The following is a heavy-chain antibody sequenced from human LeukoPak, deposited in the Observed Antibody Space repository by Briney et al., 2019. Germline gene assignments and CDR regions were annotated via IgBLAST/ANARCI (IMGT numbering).Heavy chain of an antibody. CDR1: GYRFTSYW. CDR2: IYPGDSDT. Sequence: GESLKISCQGSGYRFTSYWIAWVRQMPGKGLEWMGIIYPGDSDTRYSPSFQGQVTISVDKSINTAYLQWSSLKASDTAMYYCARLGRYSSGWYGWLDPWGQGTLVTVSS. V-gene: IGHV5-51*01. J-gene: IGHJ5*02. CDR3: ARLGRYSSGWYGWLDP. D-gene: IGHD6-19*01.